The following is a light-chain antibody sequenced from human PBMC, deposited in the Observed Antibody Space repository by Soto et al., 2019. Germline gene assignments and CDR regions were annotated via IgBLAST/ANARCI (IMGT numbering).Light chain of an antibody. J-gene: IGLJ1*01. Sequence: SYELTQPPSVSVAPEKTARLTCGGDNIGSKRVHWYRQKPGQAPVLVIYYDSDRPSGIPERFSGSNSGNTSTLTINRVEAGDEADYYCQVWDITTGHYVFGTGTKLTVL. CDR2: YDS. CDR1: NIGSKR. CDR3: QVWDITTGHYV. V-gene: IGLV3-21*04.